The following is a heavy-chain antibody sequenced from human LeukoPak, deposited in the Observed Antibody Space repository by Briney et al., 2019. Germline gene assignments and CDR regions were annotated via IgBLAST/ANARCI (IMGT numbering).Heavy chain of an antibody. Sequence: ASVKVSCKASGYTFTSYGISWVRQAPGQGLEWMGWINPNSGGTNYAQKFQGRVTMTRDTSISTAYMELSRLRSDDTAVYYCARARYYYDSSGGTFDYWGQGTLVTVSS. J-gene: IGHJ4*02. D-gene: IGHD3-22*01. CDR1: GYTFTSYG. CDR2: INPNSGGT. V-gene: IGHV1-2*02. CDR3: ARARYYYDSSGGTFDY.